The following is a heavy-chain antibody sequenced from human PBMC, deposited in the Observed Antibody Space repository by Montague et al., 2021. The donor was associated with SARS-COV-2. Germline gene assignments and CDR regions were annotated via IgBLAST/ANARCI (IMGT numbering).Heavy chain of an antibody. CDR2: IDWDDDK. V-gene: IGHV2-70*12. D-gene: IGHD3-10*01. Sequence: PALVKPTQTLTLTCTFSGFSLSTSGMCVSWIRQPPGKALEWLARIDWDDDKYYSTSLKTRLTISKDTSKNQVVLTVTNMDPVDTATYYCAHRRPGSGSYYFDYWGQGTLVTVSS. J-gene: IGHJ4*02. CDR1: GFSLSTSGMC. CDR3: AHRRPGSGSYYFDY.